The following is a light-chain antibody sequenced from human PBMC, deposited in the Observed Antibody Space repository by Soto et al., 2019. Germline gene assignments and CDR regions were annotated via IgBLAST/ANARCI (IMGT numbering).Light chain of an antibody. CDR1: QGISTY. CDR2: AAS. Sequence: MQLTQSPSSLSASVGDRVTITCRASQGISTYLAWYQQKPGKAPKLLIYAASTLQSGVPSRFSGSGSGTDFTLTISSLQPEDFATYYCQQLNNYPRTFGQGTKVEIK. V-gene: IGKV1-9*01. CDR3: QQLNNYPRT. J-gene: IGKJ1*01.